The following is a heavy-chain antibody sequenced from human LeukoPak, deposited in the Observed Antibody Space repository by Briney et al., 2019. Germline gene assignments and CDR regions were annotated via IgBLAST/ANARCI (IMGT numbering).Heavy chain of an antibody. V-gene: IGHV3-23*01. Sequence: GGSLRLSCAASGFTCSSYSMSWVRQAPGKGLEWVSAISGSGGSTYYADSVKGRFTISRDNSKNTLYLQMNSLRAEDTAVYYCAKGSDYYGSGSSDYWGQGTLVTVSS. D-gene: IGHD3-10*01. J-gene: IGHJ4*02. CDR2: ISGSGGST. CDR1: GFTCSSYS. CDR3: AKGSDYYGSGSSDY.